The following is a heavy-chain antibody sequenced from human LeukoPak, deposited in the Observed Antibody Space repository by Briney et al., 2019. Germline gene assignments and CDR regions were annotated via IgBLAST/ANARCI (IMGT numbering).Heavy chain of an antibody. V-gene: IGHV1-69*04. CDR1: GGTFSSYA. D-gene: IGHD6-19*01. Sequence: ASVKVSCKASGGTFSSYAISWVRQAPGQGLEWMGRIIPILGIANYAQKFQGRVTITADKSTSTAYMELSSLRSEDTAVYYCASTGYSSGWYLIHFDYWGQGTLVTVSS. CDR2: IIPILGIA. J-gene: IGHJ4*02. CDR3: ASTGYSSGWYLIHFDY.